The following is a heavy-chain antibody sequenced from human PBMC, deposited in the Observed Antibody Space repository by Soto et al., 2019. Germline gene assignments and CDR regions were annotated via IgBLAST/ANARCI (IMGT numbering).Heavy chain of an antibody. V-gene: IGHV3-23*01. CDR3: ARDHLHYYDSSGVPFHY. D-gene: IGHD3-22*01. Sequence: QPGGSLRLSSAASGFTFSTYAMSWVRQAPGKGLEWVSAVSASGGRTYYADSVKGRFTISRDNSKNTLYLQMNSLRAEDTAVYYCARDHLHYYDSSGVPFHYWGQGTLVTVSS. CDR1: GFTFSTYA. J-gene: IGHJ4*02. CDR2: VSASGGRT.